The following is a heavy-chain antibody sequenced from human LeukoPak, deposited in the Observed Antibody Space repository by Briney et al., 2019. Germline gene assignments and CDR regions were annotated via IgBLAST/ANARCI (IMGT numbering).Heavy chain of an antibody. D-gene: IGHD3-10*01. Sequence: ASVKVSRKASGGTFSSYAISWVRQAPGQGLEWMGGIIPILGTANYAQKFQGRVTITADESTSTAYMELSSLRSEDTAVYYCASWEDYYGSGSPFSIDYWGQGTLVTVSS. J-gene: IGHJ4*02. CDR3: ASWEDYYGSGSPFSIDY. V-gene: IGHV1-69*13. CDR2: IIPILGTA. CDR1: GGTFSSYA.